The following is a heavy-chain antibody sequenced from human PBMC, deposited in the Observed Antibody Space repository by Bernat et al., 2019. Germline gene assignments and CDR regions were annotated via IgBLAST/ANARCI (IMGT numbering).Heavy chain of an antibody. J-gene: IGHJ6*03. D-gene: IGHD1-26*01. CDR3: ARVPATYYYYYMDV. V-gene: IGHV4-59*01. Sequence: QVQLQESGPGLVKPSETLSLTCTVSGGSISSYYWSWIRQPPGKGLEWIGYIYYSGSTNYNPSLKSRVTISVDTSKNQFSLKLSSVTAADTAVYYCARVPATYYYYYMDVWGKGTTVTVSS. CDR2: IYYSGST. CDR1: GGSISSYY.